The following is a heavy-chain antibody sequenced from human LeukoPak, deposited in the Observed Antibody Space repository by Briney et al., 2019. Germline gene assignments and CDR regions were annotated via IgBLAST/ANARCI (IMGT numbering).Heavy chain of an antibody. J-gene: IGHJ5*02. CDR1: GFTFSSYA. Sequence: GGSLRLSCAASGFTFSSYAMHWVRQAPGKGLEWVAVISYDGSNKYYADSVKGRFTISRDNSKNTLYLQMNSLRAEDTAVYYCARGEISYDFWSGYWPGFGHDPAWGQGTLVTVSS. CDR3: ARGEISYDFWSGYWPGFGHDPA. D-gene: IGHD3-3*01. V-gene: IGHV3-30-3*01. CDR2: ISYDGSNK.